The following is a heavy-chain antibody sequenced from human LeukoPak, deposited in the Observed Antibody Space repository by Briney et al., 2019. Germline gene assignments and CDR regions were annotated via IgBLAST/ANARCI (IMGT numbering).Heavy chain of an antibody. CDR1: GDSLFTNGVA. Sequence: SQTLSLTCDISGDSLFTNGVAWNWIRQSPSRGLEWLGRTYYRSKWSFEYALSVKSRIVINADTSKNQFSLQLGSVTPEDTAVDYCARGKYSSFDSWGQGTLVTVSS. CDR2: TYYRSKWSF. CDR3: ARGKYSSFDS. V-gene: IGHV6-1*01. J-gene: IGHJ4*02. D-gene: IGHD6-13*01.